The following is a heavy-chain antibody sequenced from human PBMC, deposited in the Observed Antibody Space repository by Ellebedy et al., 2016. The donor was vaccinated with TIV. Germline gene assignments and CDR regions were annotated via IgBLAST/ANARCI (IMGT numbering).Heavy chain of an antibody. J-gene: IGHJ4*02. V-gene: IGHV3-23*01. D-gene: IGHD2/OR15-2a*01. CDR1: GFTFSSYA. CDR3: AKGRGGGSDSPTPRYYFDY. Sequence: PGGSLRLSCAASGFTFSSYAMSWVRQAPGKGLEWVSTISNTGGRTYYADSVEGRFTISRDNSKKTLYLQMNSLRAEDTAVYYCAKGRGGGSDSPTPRYYFDYWGLGTLVTVSS. CDR2: ISNTGGRT.